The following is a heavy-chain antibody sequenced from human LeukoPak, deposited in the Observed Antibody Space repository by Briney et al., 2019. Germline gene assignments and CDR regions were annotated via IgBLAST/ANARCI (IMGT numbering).Heavy chain of an antibody. D-gene: IGHD3-10*01. J-gene: IGHJ4*02. V-gene: IGHV1-69*05. CDR1: GGTFSSYA. CDR2: IIPIFGTA. CDR3: ARVGGYGSGSYYDY. Sequence: SVKASCKASGGTFSSYAISWVRQAPGQGLEWMGGIIPIFGTANYAQKFQGGVTITTDESTSTAYMELSSLRSEDTAVYYCARVGGYGSGSYYDYWGQGTLVTVSS.